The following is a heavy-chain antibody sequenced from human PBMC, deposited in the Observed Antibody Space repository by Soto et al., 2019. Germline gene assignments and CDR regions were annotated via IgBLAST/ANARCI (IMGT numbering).Heavy chain of an antibody. V-gene: IGHV4-39*01. D-gene: IGHD3-3*01. Sequence: ASETLSLTCTVSGGSISSSSYYWGWIRQPPGKGLEWIGSIYYSGSTYYNPSLKSRATISVDTSKNQFSLKLSSVTAADTAVYYCARQRAEITIFGVVINSYGMDVWGQGTTVTVSS. CDR2: IYYSGST. CDR1: GGSISSSSYY. J-gene: IGHJ6*02. CDR3: ARQRAEITIFGVVINSYGMDV.